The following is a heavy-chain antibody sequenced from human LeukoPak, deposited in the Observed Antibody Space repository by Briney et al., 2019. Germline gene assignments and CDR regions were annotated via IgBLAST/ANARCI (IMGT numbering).Heavy chain of an antibody. V-gene: IGHV3-30*18. J-gene: IGHJ4*02. CDR3: AKIYQEYQLLEPPFDY. Sequence: GSLRLSCAASGFIFSSYGMHWVRQAPGKGLEWGAVISYDGSNKYYADSVKGRFTISRDNSKNTLYLQMNSLRAEDTAVYYCAKIYQEYQLLEPPFDYWGQGTLVTVSS. CDR2: ISYDGSNK. D-gene: IGHD2-2*01. CDR1: GFIFSSYG.